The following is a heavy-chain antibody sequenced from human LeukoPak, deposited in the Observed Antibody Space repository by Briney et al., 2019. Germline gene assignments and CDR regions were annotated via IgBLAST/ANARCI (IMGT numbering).Heavy chain of an antibody. CDR2: IYYSGST. CDR1: GDSIY. CDR3: ARHSSGRFDY. V-gene: IGHV4-59*08. J-gene: IGHJ4*02. Sequence: SETLSLTCSVSGDSIYWSWIRQPPGKGLEWIGYIYYSGSTNYNPSLKSRVTISVDTSKNQFSLKLSSVTAADTAVYYCARHSSGRFDYWGQGTLVTVSS. D-gene: IGHD6-19*01.